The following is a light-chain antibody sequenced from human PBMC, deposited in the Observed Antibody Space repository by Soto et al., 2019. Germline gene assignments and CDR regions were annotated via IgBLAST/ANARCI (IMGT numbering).Light chain of an antibody. CDR3: QQYNNWPET. J-gene: IGKJ1*01. V-gene: IGKV3-15*01. CDR1: QSVSSN. Sequence: EIVMTQSPATLSVSPGERATLSCRASQSVSSNLAWYQQKPGQAPRLLIYGASTRATGIPARFSGSGSGTEFTLTISILQSEDFAVYYCQQYNNWPETFGQGTKVDIK. CDR2: GAS.